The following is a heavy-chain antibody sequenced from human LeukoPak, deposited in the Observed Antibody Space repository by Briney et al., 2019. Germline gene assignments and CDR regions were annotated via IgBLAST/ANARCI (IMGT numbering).Heavy chain of an antibody. D-gene: IGHD2-15*01. CDR1: GYTFTSYY. CDR2: INPSGGST. J-gene: IGHJ4*02. V-gene: IGHV1-46*01. CDR3: ARDPSRYCSGGSCYYFDY. Sequence: ASVTVSCKASGYTFTSYYMHWVRQAPGQGLEWMGIINPSGGSTSYAQKFQGRVTMTRDTSTSTVYMELSSLRSEDTAVYYCARDPSRYCSGGSCYYFDYWGQGTLVTVSS.